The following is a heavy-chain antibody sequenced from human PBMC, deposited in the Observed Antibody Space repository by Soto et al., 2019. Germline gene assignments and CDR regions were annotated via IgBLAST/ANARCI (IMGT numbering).Heavy chain of an antibody. CDR1: GFTFSSYE. CDR2: ISSSGSTI. V-gene: IGHV3-48*03. Sequence: GSLRLSCAASGFTFSSYEMNWVRQAPGKGLEWVSYISSSGSTIYYADSVKGRFTISRDNAKNSLYLQMNSLRAEDTAVYYCARGSVWENKSHYYGMDVWGQGTTVTVSS. J-gene: IGHJ6*02. CDR3: ARGSVWENKSHYYGMDV. D-gene: IGHD1-26*01.